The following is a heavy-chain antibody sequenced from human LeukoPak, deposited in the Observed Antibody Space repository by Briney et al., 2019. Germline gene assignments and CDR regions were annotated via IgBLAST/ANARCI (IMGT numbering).Heavy chain of an antibody. V-gene: IGHV3-23*01. CDR1: GFTFSSYA. D-gene: IGHD5/OR15-5a*01. J-gene: IGHJ4*02. CDR2: ISGSGGST. CDR3: AKDRSTIALDY. Sequence: GGSLRLSCAASGFTFSSYAISRVRQAQGKGLEGVSAISGSGGSTYYADSVKGRFTISRDISKNTLYLQMNSLRAEDTAVYYCAKDRSTIALDYWGQGTLVTVSS.